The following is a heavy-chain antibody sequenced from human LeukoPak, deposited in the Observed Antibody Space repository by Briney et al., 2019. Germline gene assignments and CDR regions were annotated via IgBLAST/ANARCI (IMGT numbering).Heavy chain of an antibody. D-gene: IGHD6-6*01. Sequence: GGSLRLSCAASGFTFNSYSMNWVRQAPGKGLEWVSSISSSSYIYYADSVKGRFTISRDNAKNSLYLQMNSLRAEDTAVYYCARAGGWGYSSSSGYYFDYWGQGTLVTVSS. CDR2: ISSSSYI. CDR3: ARAGGWGYSSSSGYYFDY. J-gene: IGHJ4*02. CDR1: GFTFNSYS. V-gene: IGHV3-21*01.